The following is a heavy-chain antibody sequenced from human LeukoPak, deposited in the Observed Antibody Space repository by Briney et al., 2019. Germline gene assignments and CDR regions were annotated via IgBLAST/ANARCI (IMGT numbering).Heavy chain of an antibody. CDR1: GGSISSGSYY. V-gene: IGHV4-39*07. J-gene: IGHJ6*03. CDR3: ARGYGVGPYYMDV. D-gene: IGHD4-17*01. CDR2: INHSGST. Sequence: SETLSLTCTVSGGSISSGSYYWSWIRQPPGKGLEWIGEINHSGSTNYNPSLKSRVTISVDTSKNQFSLKLSPVTAADTAVYYCARGYGVGPYYMDVWGKGTTVTVSS.